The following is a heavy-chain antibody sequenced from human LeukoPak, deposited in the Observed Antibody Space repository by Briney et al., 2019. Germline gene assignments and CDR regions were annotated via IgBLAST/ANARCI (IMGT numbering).Heavy chain of an antibody. CDR1: GGSISSYY. D-gene: IGHD6-19*01. J-gene: IGHJ5*02. CDR2: IYYSGST. Sequence: TASETLSLTCTVSGGSISSYYWSWIRQPPGKGLEWIGYIYYSGSTNYNPSLKSRVTISVDTSKNQFSLKLSSVTAADTAVYYCARGWEYSSAQPWGQGTLVTVSS. CDR3: ARGWEYSSAQP. V-gene: IGHV4-59*01.